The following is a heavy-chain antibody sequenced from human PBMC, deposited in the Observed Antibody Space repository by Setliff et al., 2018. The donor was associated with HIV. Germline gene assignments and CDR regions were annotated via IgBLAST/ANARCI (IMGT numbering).Heavy chain of an antibody. CDR2: ISAYNGNT. Sequence: GASVKVSCKASGYTFTSYGISWVRQAPGQGLEWMGWISAYNGNTNYAQKLQGRVTMTTDTSTSTAYMELRSLRSDDTAVYYCARNTYYYGSGSYPNYYYGMDVWGQGTTVTVSS. CDR1: GYTFTSYG. CDR3: ARNTYYYGSGSYPNYYYGMDV. D-gene: IGHD3-10*01. J-gene: IGHJ6*02. V-gene: IGHV1-18*01.